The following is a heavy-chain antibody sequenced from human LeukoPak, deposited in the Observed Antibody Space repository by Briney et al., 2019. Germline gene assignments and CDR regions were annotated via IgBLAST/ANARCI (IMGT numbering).Heavy chain of an antibody. J-gene: IGHJ4*02. CDR1: GGSFSGYY. V-gene: IGHV4-34*01. D-gene: IGHD2/OR15-2a*01. Sequence: SETLSLTCAVYGGSFSGYYWSWIRQPPGKGLEWIGEINHSGSTNYNPSLKSRVTISVDTSKNQFSLKLSSVTAADTAVYYCARGVFPRPGIWGQGTLVTVSS. CDR2: INHSGST. CDR3: ARGVFPRPGI.